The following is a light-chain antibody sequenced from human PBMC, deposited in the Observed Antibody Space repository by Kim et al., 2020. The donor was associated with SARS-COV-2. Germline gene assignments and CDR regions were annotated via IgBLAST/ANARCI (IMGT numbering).Light chain of an antibody. CDR1: QGISSY. V-gene: IGKV1-9*01. CDR2: AAS. CDR3: QRLNSYPPIT. J-gene: IGKJ5*01. Sequence: DLQLTQSPSFLSASVGDRVTITCRASQGISSYLAWYQQKPGKAPKLLIYAASTLQSGVPSRFSGSGSGTEFTLTISSVQPEDFATYCRQRLNSYPPITFGRGTRLEIK.